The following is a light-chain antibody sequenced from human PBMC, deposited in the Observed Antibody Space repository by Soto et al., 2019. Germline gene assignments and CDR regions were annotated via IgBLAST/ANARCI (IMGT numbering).Light chain of an antibody. CDR2: LGS. V-gene: IGKV2-28*01. CDR3: MQALQTPYT. CDR1: QRRLGSIRCNY. Sequence: EMVMLQSPLSLPVTPGERACGSYRSRQRRLGSIRCNYLYGCLQKPGQSPQLLIYLGSSRASGVPDRFSGSGSGTDFTLKISRVEAEHVGVYYCMQALQTPYTLGQGTKVDIK. J-gene: IGKJ2*01.